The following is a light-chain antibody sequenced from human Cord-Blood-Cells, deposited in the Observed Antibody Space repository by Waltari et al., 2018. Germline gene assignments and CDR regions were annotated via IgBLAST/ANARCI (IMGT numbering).Light chain of an antibody. CDR2: DAA. Sequence: EIVLTQSPATLSLSPGERATLSCRASQSVSSYLAWYQQKPGPAPRLLIYDAATSATGSPARFSGSGSGTDFSLTISSREPEDVAVYYCQQRSNWPPYTFGQGTKLEIK. V-gene: IGKV3-11*01. J-gene: IGKJ2*01. CDR1: QSVSSY. CDR3: QQRSNWPPYT.